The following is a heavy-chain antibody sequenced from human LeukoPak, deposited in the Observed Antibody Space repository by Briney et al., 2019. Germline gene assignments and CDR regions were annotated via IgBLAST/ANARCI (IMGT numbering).Heavy chain of an antibody. CDR1: GGSISSSSYY. D-gene: IGHD3-22*01. Sequence: SETLSLTCTVSGGSISSSSYYWGWIRQPPGKGLEWIGSIYTSGSTNYNPSLKSRVTMSVDTSKNQFSLKLSSVTAADTAVYYCAREAHYYDSSGPIPNDAFDIWGQGTMVTVSS. CDR2: IYTSGST. V-gene: IGHV4-39*07. CDR3: AREAHYYDSSGPIPNDAFDI. J-gene: IGHJ3*02.